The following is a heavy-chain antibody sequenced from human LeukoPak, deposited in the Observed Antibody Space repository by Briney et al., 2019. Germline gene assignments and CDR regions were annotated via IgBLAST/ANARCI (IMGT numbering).Heavy chain of an antibody. Sequence: SQTLSLTCAISGDIVSSHSAAWNWIRQSPSRGLEWLGRTYYRSKWYNDYAVSVKSRITINPDTSKNQFSLQLNSVTPEDTAVYYCATGTYYYFGLDVWGQGTTVTASS. CDR1: GDIVSSHSAA. V-gene: IGHV6-1*01. CDR2: TYYRSKWYN. D-gene: IGHD1-1*01. CDR3: ATGTYYYFGLDV. J-gene: IGHJ6*02.